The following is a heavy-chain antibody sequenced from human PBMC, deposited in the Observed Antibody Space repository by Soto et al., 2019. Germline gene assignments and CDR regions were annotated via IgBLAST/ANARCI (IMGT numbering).Heavy chain of an antibody. D-gene: IGHD3-3*01. Sequence: QLHLVQSGAVVKKPGASVTVSCSASGYPVTAYYMHWVRQAPGRGLEWMGGINPATGAAKYTQTFQGRVTMTRDPSTSTVFMELSGQTSEDTAVFYCARGGGVGVAGSAAFDMWGQGTLVTVSS. V-gene: IGHV1-2*02. CDR3: ARGGGVGVAGSAAFDM. CDR2: INPATGAA. CDR1: GYPVTAYY. J-gene: IGHJ3*02.